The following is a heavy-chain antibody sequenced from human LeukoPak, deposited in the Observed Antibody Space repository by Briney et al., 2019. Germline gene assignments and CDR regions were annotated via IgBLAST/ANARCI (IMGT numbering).Heavy chain of an antibody. Sequence: GGSLRPSCAASGSTFSSYAMSWVRQAPGKGLEWVSAISGSGGSTYYADSVKGRFTISRDNSKNTLYLQMNSLRAEDTAVYYCAKDRTLGYTDYWGQGTLVTVSS. J-gene: IGHJ4*02. CDR1: GSTFSSYA. CDR3: AKDRTLGYTDY. V-gene: IGHV3-23*01. CDR2: ISGSGGST. D-gene: IGHD3-16*02.